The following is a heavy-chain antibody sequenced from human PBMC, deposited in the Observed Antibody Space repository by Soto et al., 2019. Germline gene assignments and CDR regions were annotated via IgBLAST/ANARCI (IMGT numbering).Heavy chain of an antibody. Sequence: QVQLVQSGAEVKKPGASVKVSCKASGYTFTSYAMHWVRQAPGQRLEWMGWINAGNGNTQYSQKFQGRVTITRDTSTNTANMELSSLRSDNTAVYYCARSYEHYDYVWGSYRDYYGMDVWGQGTTVTVSS. CDR3: ARSYEHYDYVWGSYRDYYGMDV. J-gene: IGHJ6*02. D-gene: IGHD3-16*02. CDR2: INAGNGNT. CDR1: GYTFTSYA. V-gene: IGHV1-3*01.